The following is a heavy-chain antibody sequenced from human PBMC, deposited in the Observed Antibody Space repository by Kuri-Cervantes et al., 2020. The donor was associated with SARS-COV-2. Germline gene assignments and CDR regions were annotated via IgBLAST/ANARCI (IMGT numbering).Heavy chain of an antibody. D-gene: IGHD4-11*01. V-gene: IGHV1-46*01. CDR1: GYTFTSYG. J-gene: IGHJ6*03. CDR2: IDPSGGST. Sequence: ASVKVSCKASGYTFTSYGISWVRQAPGQGLEWMGIIDPSGGSTNYAQNFQGRVTMTRDTSTSTVYMELSSLRSEDTAVYYCARERRPPTDQPRPGYYMDVWGKGTTVTVSS. CDR3: ARERRPPTDQPRPGYYMDV.